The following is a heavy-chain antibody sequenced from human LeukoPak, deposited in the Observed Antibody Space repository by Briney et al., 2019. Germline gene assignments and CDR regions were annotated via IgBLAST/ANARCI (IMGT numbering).Heavy chain of an antibody. CDR2: INHSGST. D-gene: IGHD1-26*01. V-gene: IGHV4-34*01. CDR1: GGSFSGYY. CDR3: ARLGGESFGIDY. J-gene: IGHJ4*02. Sequence: SETLSLTCAVYGGSFSGYYWSWIRQPPGKGLEWIGEINHSGSTNYNPSLKSRVTISVDTSKNQFSLKLSSVTAADTAVYYCARLGGESFGIDYWGQGTLVTVSS.